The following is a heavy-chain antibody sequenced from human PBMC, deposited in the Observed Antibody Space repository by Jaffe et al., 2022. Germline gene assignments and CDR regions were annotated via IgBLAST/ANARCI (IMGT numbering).Heavy chain of an antibody. CDR3: ARDLVLMITFGGVIPWGWFDP. D-gene: IGHD3-16*02. CDR1: GGTFSSYT. J-gene: IGHJ5*02. Sequence: QVQLVQSGAEVKKPGSSVKVSCKASGGTFSSYTISWVRQAPGQGLEWMGRIIPILGIANYAQKFQGRVTITADKSTSTAYMELSSLRSEDTAVYYCARDLVLMITFGGVIPWGWFDPWGQGTLVTVSS. CDR2: IIPILGIA. V-gene: IGHV1-69*08.